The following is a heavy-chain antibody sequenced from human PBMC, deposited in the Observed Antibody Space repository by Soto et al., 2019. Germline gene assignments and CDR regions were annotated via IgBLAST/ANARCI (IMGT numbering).Heavy chain of an antibody. CDR3: AKARTTYTDTYSHRTFDY. CDR1: GFTFSRFD. V-gene: IGHV3-30*18. Sequence: QVQLVESGGGVVQPGRSLTLSCAASGFTFSRFDMHWVRQAPGKGLEWVAVISEDGNTKYYADSVKGRFTISRDKSSNTLFLQKNSLRAEDTAVYYCAKARTTYTDTYSHRTFDYWGQGILVTVSS. CDR2: ISEDGNTK. J-gene: IGHJ4*02. D-gene: IGHD2-15*01.